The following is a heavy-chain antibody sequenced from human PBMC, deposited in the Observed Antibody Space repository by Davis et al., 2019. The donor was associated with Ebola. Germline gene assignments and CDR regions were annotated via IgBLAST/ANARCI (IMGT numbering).Heavy chain of an antibody. CDR2: IYYSGST. CDR3: ARGSAYYDFWSGYPTNWFDP. D-gene: IGHD3-3*01. J-gene: IGHJ5*02. V-gene: IGHV4-59*01. CDR1: GGSISSYY. Sequence: SQTLSLTCTVSGGSISSYYWSWIRQLPGKGLEWIGYIYYSGSTNYNPSLKSRVTISVDTSKNQFSLKLSSVTAADTAVYYCARGSAYYDFWSGYPTNWFDPWGQGTLVTVSS.